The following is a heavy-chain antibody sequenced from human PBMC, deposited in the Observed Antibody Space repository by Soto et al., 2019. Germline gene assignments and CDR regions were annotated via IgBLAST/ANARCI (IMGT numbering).Heavy chain of an antibody. Sequence: PGGSLRLSCAASGFTFSSYGMHWVRQAPGKGLEWVAVIWYDGSNKYYADSVKGRFTISRDNSKNTLYLQMNSLRAEDTAVHYCAREVITIFGVPRNWFDPWGQGTLVTVSS. J-gene: IGHJ5*02. CDR1: GFTFSSYG. CDR3: AREVITIFGVPRNWFDP. D-gene: IGHD3-3*01. V-gene: IGHV3-33*01. CDR2: IWYDGSNK.